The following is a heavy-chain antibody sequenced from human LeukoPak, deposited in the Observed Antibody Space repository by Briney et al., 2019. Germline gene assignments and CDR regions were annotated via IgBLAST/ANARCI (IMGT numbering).Heavy chain of an antibody. CDR1: GGSFSGYY. CDR3: ARLGYSYGLTSYYYYYMDV. J-gene: IGHJ6*03. Sequence: SETLSLTCAVYGGSFSGYYWSWIRQPPGKGLEWIGEINHSGSTNYNPSLKSRVTISVDTSKNQFSLKLSSVTAADTAVYYCARLGYSYGLTSYYYYYMDVWGKGTTVTVSS. CDR2: INHSGST. D-gene: IGHD5-18*01. V-gene: IGHV4-34*01.